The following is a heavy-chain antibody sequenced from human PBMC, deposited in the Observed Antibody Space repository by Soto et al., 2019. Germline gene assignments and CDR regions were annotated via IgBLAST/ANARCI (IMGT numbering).Heavy chain of an antibody. J-gene: IGHJ1*01. CDR1: GFTFSSYA. V-gene: IGHV3-23*01. CDR3: AKDLRIFGVAEYFQH. Sequence: GGSLRLSCAASGFTFSSYAMSWVRQAPGKGLEWVPAISGSGGSTYYADSVKGRFTISRDNSKNTPYLQMNSLRAEDTAVYYCAKDLRIFGVAEYFQHWGQGTLVTVSS. CDR2: ISGSGGST. D-gene: IGHD3-3*01.